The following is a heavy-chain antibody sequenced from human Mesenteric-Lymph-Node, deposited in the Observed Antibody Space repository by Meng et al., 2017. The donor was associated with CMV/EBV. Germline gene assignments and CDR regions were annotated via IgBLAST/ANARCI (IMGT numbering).Heavy chain of an antibody. J-gene: IGHJ6*02. Sequence: GSLRLSCAVYGGSFSGYYWSWIRQPPGKGLEWIGEINHSGSTNYNPSLKSRVTISVDTSKNQFSLKLSSVTAADTAVYYCARDAGDYDFWSGTYYYYGMDVWGQRTTVTVSS. CDR1: GGSFSGYY. D-gene: IGHD3-3*01. CDR3: ARDAGDYDFWSGTYYYYGMDV. CDR2: INHSGST. V-gene: IGHV4-34*01.